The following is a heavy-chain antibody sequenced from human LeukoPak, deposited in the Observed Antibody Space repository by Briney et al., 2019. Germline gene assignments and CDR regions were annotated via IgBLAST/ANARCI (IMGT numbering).Heavy chain of an antibody. CDR2: IYHTGST. CDR3: ARGYGSGSYFVH. D-gene: IGHD3-10*01. J-gene: IGHJ4*02. Sequence: SETLSLTCTVSGYSISSGYYWGWIRQPPGKGLEWIGSIYHTGSTYYNPSLKSRVTISIDTSKNQFSLKLSSVAAADTAVYYRARGYGSGSYFVHWGQGTLVTVSS. V-gene: IGHV4-38-2*02. CDR1: GYSISSGYY.